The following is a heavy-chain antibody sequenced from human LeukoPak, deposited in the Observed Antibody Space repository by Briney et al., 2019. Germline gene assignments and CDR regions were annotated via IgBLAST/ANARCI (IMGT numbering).Heavy chain of an antibody. CDR2: INTNSGNP. Sequence: ASVKVSCKASGYTFSGYYMHWVRQAPGQGLEWMGWINTNSGNPTYAQGFTGRFVFSLDTLVNTAYLQISSLKAEDTAVYYCARVPFVVMGVTGNWFDPWGQGTLVTVSS. CDR3: ARVPFVVMGVTGNWFDP. CDR1: GYTFSGYY. V-gene: IGHV7-4-1*02. J-gene: IGHJ5*02. D-gene: IGHD2-8*01.